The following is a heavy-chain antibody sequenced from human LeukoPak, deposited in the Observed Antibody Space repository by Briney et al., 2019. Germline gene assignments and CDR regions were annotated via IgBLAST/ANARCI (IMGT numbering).Heavy chain of an antibody. J-gene: IGHJ4*02. D-gene: IGHD6-13*01. CDR3: ARTGAAAGEFDY. CDR2: MNPNSGNT. Sequence: ASVEVSCKASGYTFTSYDINWVRQATGQGLEWMGWMNPNSGNTGYAQRFQGRVTITRNTSISTAYMELSSLRSEDTAVYYCARTGAAAGEFDYWGQGTLVTVSS. CDR1: GYTFTSYD. V-gene: IGHV1-8*03.